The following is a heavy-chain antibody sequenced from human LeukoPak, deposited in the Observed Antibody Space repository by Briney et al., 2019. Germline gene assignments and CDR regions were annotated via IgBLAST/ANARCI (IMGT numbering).Heavy chain of an antibody. J-gene: IGHJ6*02. CDR1: GFTFSSYS. V-gene: IGHV3-21*01. CDR2: ISSSSSYI. Sequence: PGGSLRLSCAASGFTFSSYSMNWVRQAPGKGLEWVSSISSSSSYIYYADSVKGRFTISRDNAKTSLYLQMNSLRAEDTAVYYCARDVKYSSGLYYYYGMDVWGQGTTVTVSS. CDR3: ARDVKYSSGLYYYYGMDV. D-gene: IGHD6-19*01.